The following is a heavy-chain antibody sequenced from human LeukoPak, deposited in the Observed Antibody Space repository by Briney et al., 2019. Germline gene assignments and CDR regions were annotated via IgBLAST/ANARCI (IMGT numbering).Heavy chain of an antibody. Sequence: GGSLRLSCAASGFTFSSYEMNWVRQAPGMGLEWLSYISSSGSTIYYADSVKGRFIISRDNAKNSLYLQMNSLRAEDTALYYCARASGSYNPFDYWGQGTLVTVSS. CDR2: ISSSGSTI. D-gene: IGHD1-26*01. J-gene: IGHJ4*02. CDR3: ARASGSYNPFDY. CDR1: GFTFSSYE. V-gene: IGHV3-48*03.